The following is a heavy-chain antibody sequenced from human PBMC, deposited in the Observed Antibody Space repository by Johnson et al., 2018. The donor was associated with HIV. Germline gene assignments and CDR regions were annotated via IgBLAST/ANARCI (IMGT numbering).Heavy chain of an antibody. D-gene: IGHD4-11*01. V-gene: IGHV3-11*04. J-gene: IGHJ3*02. CDR3: AQTTVTRARGAFDI. CDR2: ISGSGSTI. CDR1: GFTFSSYA. Sequence: QVQLVESGGGLVNPGGSLRLSCAASGFTFSSYAMSWVRQAPGKGLEWVSAISGSGSTIYYADSVKGRFTISRDNAKNSLYLQMNSLRAEDTAVYYCAQTTVTRARGAFDIWGKGTMVTVSS.